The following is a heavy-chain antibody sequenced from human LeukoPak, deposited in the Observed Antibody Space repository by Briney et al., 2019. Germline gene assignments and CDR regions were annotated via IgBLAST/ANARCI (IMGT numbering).Heavy chain of an antibody. D-gene: IGHD5-24*01. Sequence: SETLSLTCTVSVGSIINYYWSCVRQPPGRGVGGMGYIYYNGNTNYNPSLKSQVTLSVDTSKNQFYLKLSSVTAADTAVYYCARHQSEDGNNPRPLDNWGQGTLVTVSS. CDR3: ARHQSEDGNNPRPLDN. CDR2: IYYNGNT. V-gene: IGHV4-59*08. J-gene: IGHJ4*02. CDR1: VGSIINYY.